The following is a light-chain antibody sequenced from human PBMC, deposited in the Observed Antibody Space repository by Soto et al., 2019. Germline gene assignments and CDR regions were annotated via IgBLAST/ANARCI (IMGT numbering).Light chain of an antibody. V-gene: IGKV1-5*01. Sequence: DIQMTQSPSTLSAYVGDRVTITCRASQSVNSWLAWYQQKPGRAPKLLIYSVSNLDSGVPSRFSGSGSGTEFTRTISSLQPDDFEPYYCQQFSSYSRTFGQGTKVEMK. CDR1: QSVNSW. J-gene: IGKJ1*01. CDR3: QQFSSYSRT. CDR2: SVS.